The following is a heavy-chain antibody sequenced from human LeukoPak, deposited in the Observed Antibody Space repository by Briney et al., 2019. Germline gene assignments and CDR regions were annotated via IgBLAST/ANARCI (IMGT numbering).Heavy chain of an antibody. V-gene: IGHV3-7*01. Sequence: PGGSLRLSCAASGFTFGSYWMSWVRQAPGKGLEWVANIKRDGSEKYYVDSVKGRFTVSRDNAKKSLYLQMNSLRAEDTAVYYCARIYYDTSGDDWGKGTLVTVSS. D-gene: IGHD3-22*01. J-gene: IGHJ4*02. CDR3: ARIYYDTSGDD. CDR1: GFTFGSYW. CDR2: IKRDGSEK.